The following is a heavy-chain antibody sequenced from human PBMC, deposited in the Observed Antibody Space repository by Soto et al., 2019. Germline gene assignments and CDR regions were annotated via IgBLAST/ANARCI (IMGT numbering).Heavy chain of an antibody. CDR1: GGTFSSYA. CDR3: SRGGGGYYFNWFDP. J-gene: IGHJ5*02. V-gene: IGHV1-69*06. D-gene: IGHD3-22*01. Sequence: QVQLVQSGAEVKKPGSSVKVSCKASGGTFSSYAISWVRQAPGQGLEWMGGLIPIFGTANYAQKFQGRVTITSDKATSTAYMELSSLRSEDTAVYYCSRGGGGYYFNWFDPWGQGTLVTVSS. CDR2: LIPIFGTA.